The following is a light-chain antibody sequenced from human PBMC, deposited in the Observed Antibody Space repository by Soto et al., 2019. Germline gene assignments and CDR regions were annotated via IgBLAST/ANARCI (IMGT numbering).Light chain of an antibody. Sequence: QSALTQPPSLSGTPGQRVTISCSGSNSNIGRYSVNWYQHFPGTAPQILIYSDDGRPSGVPDRFSGSKSGTSASLAISGLQSEDEAEYYCAAWDDNLNGPLFGGGTKLTVL. CDR2: SDD. V-gene: IGLV1-44*01. CDR3: AAWDDNLNGPL. J-gene: IGLJ3*02. CDR1: NSNIGRYS.